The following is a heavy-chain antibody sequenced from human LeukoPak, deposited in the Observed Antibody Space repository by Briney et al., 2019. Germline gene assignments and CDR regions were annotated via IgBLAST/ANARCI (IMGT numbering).Heavy chain of an antibody. CDR2: INPNSGGT. CDR3: ARDTIFGVVIENYYYYGMDV. Sequence: ASVKVSCKASGYTFTGYYMHWVRQAPGQGLEWMGRINPNSGGTNYAQKFQGRVTMTRDTSISTAYMELSRLRSDDTAVYYCARDTIFGVVIENYYYYGMDVWGQGTTATVSS. V-gene: IGHV1-2*06. D-gene: IGHD3-3*01. CDR1: GYTFTGYY. J-gene: IGHJ6*02.